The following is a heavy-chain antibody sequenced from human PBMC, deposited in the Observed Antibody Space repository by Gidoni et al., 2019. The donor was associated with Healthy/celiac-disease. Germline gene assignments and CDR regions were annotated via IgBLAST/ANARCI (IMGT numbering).Heavy chain of an antibody. CDR1: GFTFSSYA. J-gene: IGHJ4*02. CDR3: ARGRTDSSQLSR. D-gene: IGHD3-22*01. V-gene: IGHV3-30*04. Sequence: QVQLVESGGGVVQPGRSLRLSCAASGFTFSSYAMHWVRQAPGKGLEWVAVISYDGSNKYYADSVKGRFTISRDNSKNTLYLQMNSLRAEDTAVYYCARGRTDSSQLSRWGQGTLVTVSS. CDR2: ISYDGSNK.